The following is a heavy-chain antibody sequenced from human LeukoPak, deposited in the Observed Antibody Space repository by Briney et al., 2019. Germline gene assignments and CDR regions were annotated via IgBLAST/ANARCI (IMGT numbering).Heavy chain of an antibody. Sequence: PSETLSLTCTVSGGSISSYYLSWIRQPAGKGLEWIGRIYSRVTTYNPSLKSRVTISVDTSKNQFSLKLSSVTAADTAVYYCARLGITMVRGVREDYWGQGTLVTVSS. CDR2: IYSRVT. CDR1: GGSISSYY. D-gene: IGHD3-10*01. J-gene: IGHJ4*02. CDR3: ARLGITMVRGVREDY. V-gene: IGHV4-4*07.